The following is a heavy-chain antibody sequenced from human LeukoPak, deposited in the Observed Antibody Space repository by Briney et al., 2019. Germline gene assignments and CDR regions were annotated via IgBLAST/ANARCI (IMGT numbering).Heavy chain of an antibody. D-gene: IGHD3-22*01. J-gene: IGHJ4*02. Sequence: SSETLSLTCTVSGGSISSGSYYWSWIRQPAGKGLEWIGRIYTSGSTNYNPSLKSRVTISVDTSKNQFSLKLSSVTAADTAVHYSARDSYYYDSSGLRPYYFDYWGQGTLVTVSS. CDR1: GGSISSGSYY. CDR3: ARDSYYYDSSGLRPYYFDY. V-gene: IGHV4-61*02. CDR2: IYTSGST.